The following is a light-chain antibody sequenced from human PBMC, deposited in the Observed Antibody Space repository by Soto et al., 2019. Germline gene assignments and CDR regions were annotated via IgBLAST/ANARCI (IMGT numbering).Light chain of an antibody. CDR1: QSVSSY. V-gene: IGKV3-11*01. J-gene: IGKJ5*01. CDR3: QQRLNWIT. Sequence: EIVMTQSPVTLSVSPGERSTLSCRASQSVSSYLAWYQQKPGQDPXXLIYDASNRATGIPARFSGSGSGTEFTLTISSLEPEDFAVYYCQQRLNWITFGQGTRLEIK. CDR2: DAS.